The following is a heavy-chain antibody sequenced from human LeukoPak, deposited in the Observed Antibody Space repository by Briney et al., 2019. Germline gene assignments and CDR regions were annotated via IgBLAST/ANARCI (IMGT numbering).Heavy chain of an antibody. CDR1: GYTFTSYY. CDR2: INPSGGST. D-gene: IGHD3-9*01. Sequence: PGASVKVSCKASGYTFTSYYMYWVRQAPGQGLEWMGIINPSGGSTSYAQKFQGRVTMTRDTSTSTVYMELSSLRSEDTAVYYCASQTPGYFDWLLSIYYYYGMDVWGQGTTVTVSS. V-gene: IGHV1-46*01. CDR3: ASQTPGYFDWLLSIYYYYGMDV. J-gene: IGHJ6*02.